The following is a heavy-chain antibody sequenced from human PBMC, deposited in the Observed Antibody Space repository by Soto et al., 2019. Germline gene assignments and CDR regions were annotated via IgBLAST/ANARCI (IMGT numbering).Heavy chain of an antibody. CDR2: INAGTANT. V-gene: IGHV1-3*01. Sequence: QVQLVQSGAEVTKPGTSVMLSCRTSGYTFTSYAIHWVRQAPGQRLEWMGWINAGTANTEYSQKCKGRVSIMRDTXASTAYMEVSSLRSEDTAVYYCARGGGVCLGTTGYNRGFDPWGQGTLVTVSS. CDR3: ARGGGVCLGTTGYNRGFDP. J-gene: IGHJ5*02. CDR1: GYTFTSYA. D-gene: IGHD2-2*02.